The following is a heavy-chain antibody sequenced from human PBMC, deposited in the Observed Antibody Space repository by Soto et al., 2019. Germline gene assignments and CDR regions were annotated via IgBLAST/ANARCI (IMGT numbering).Heavy chain of an antibody. J-gene: IGHJ5*02. D-gene: IGHD2-15*01. CDR1: GGSISSYY. CDR3: ARALGQVAAKVFWFDP. CDR2: IYYSGST. V-gene: IGHV4-59*01. Sequence: QVQLQESGPGLVKPSETLSLTCTVSGGSISSYYWSWIRQPPGKGLEWIGYIYYSGSTNYNPSLKSRVTISVDTSKNQFSLKLSSVTAADPAVYYCARALGQVAAKVFWFDPWGQGTLVTVSS.